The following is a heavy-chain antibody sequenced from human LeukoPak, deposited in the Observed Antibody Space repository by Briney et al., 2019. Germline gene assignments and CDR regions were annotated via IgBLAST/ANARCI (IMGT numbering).Heavy chain of an antibody. CDR3: ARGYCSGGSCYSHFDP. Sequence: ASVKVSCKASGYTFTSYGISWVRQAPGQRLEWMGWINAGNGNTKYSQEFQGRVTITRDTSASTAYMELSSLRSEDMAVYYCARGYCSGGSCYSHFDPWGQGTLVTVSS. J-gene: IGHJ5*02. D-gene: IGHD2-15*01. CDR1: GYTFTSYG. CDR2: INAGNGNT. V-gene: IGHV1-3*03.